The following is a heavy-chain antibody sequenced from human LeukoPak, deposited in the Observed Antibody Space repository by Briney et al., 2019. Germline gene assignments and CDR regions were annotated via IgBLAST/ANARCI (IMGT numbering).Heavy chain of an antibody. CDR3: AKALLGVAFDI. Sequence: PGGSLILSCAASGFTFDDYAMHWVRQAPGKGLEWVSGISWISGSIGYADSVKGRFTISRDNAKNSLYLQMNSLRAEDTALYYCAKALLGVAFDIWGQGTMVTVSS. V-gene: IGHV3-9*01. D-gene: IGHD3-16*01. CDR1: GFTFDDYA. CDR2: ISWISGSI. J-gene: IGHJ3*02.